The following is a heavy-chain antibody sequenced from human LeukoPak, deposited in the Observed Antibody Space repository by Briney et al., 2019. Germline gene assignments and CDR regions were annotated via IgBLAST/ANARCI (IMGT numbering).Heavy chain of an antibody. V-gene: IGHV4-59*01. J-gene: IGHJ4*02. Sequence: SETLSLTCTVSGGSLSSYYWSWTRQPPGKGLEWIGYIYSSGSTNYNPSLKSRVTLPLDTSRNQFSLKLTSVTAADTAVYYCARDVYCGGDCSYFDSWGQGTLVTVSS. CDR1: GGSLSSYY. CDR3: ARDVYCGGDCSYFDS. CDR2: IYSSGST. D-gene: IGHD2-21*02.